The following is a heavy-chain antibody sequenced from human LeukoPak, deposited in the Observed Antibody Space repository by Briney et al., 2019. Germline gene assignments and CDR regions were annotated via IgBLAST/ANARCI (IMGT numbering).Heavy chain of an antibody. V-gene: IGHV3-74*01. CDR3: TRDLMDYDVSTGLHHYYMDV. CDR1: GFTFSSYW. D-gene: IGHD3-9*01. J-gene: IGHJ6*02. Sequence: GGSLRLSCAASGFTFSSYWMHWVRQAPGKGLVWVSRINSHGRSTSYADSVKGRFTISRDNAKNTLYLQMNTLRVEHTAVYYCTRDLMDYDVSTGLHHYYMDVWGQGTTVTVSS. CDR2: INSHGRST.